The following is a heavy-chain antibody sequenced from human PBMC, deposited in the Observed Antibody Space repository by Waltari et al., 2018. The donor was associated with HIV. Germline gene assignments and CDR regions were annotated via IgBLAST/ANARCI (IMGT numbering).Heavy chain of an antibody. CDR3: ASNSRWFDP. J-gene: IGHJ5*02. V-gene: IGHV3-30-3*01. D-gene: IGHD1-1*01. Sequence: QVQLVESGGGVVRPGRSLRLSCAASGFTFSSYAMHWVRQAPGKGLAWVAVISYDGSNKYYADAVKDRFTISRDNSKNTLNLQMNSLRAEDTAVYYCASNSRWFDPWGQGTLVTVSS. CDR2: ISYDGSNK. CDR1: GFTFSSYA.